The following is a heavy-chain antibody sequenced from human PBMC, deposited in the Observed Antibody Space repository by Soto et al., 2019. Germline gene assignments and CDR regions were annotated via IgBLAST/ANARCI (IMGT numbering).Heavy chain of an antibody. CDR3: ARTYYYDSSGSYLGY. V-gene: IGHV1-46*01. Sequence: ASVKVSCKASGYTFTSYYMHWVRQAPGQGLEWKGKINPSGGSTSYAQKFQGRVTMTRDTSTSTVYMELSSLISEDTALYYCARTYYYDSSGSYLGYWGQGTLVTVS. CDR1: GYTFTSYY. J-gene: IGHJ4*02. D-gene: IGHD3-22*01. CDR2: INPSGGST.